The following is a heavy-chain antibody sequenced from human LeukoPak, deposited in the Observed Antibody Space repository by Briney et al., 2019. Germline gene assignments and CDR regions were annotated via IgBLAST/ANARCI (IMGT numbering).Heavy chain of an antibody. J-gene: IGHJ6*03. D-gene: IGHD6-13*01. CDR1: GYTFVSHG. CDR3: ARDAYSSSWYESYYYYMDV. CDR2: ISVYNGNT. V-gene: IGHV1-18*01. Sequence: GASVKVSCKASGYTFVSHGISWVRQAPGQGLEWMGWISVYNGNTNYAQKLQGRVTMNTDTSTSTAYMELRSLISDDTAVYYCARDAYSSSWYESYYYYMDVWGKGTTVTVSS.